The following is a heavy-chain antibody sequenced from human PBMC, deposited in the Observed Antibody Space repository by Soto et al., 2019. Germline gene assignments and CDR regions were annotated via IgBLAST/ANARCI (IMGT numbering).Heavy chain of an antibody. D-gene: IGHD5-18*01. CDR2: IDHSGTT. Sequence: SVSCSVSEGYSIGGGDYWTWIRQHPEKGLEWLGNIDHSGTTYYNPSLRSRLSMSLDTSQNHFSLQATSMAAADTAVYFCVRGRGYSYQNYFDLWGQGSLVTGSS. CDR3: VRGRGYSYQNYFDL. CDR1: EGYSIGGGDY. V-gene: IGHV4-31*03. J-gene: IGHJ5*02.